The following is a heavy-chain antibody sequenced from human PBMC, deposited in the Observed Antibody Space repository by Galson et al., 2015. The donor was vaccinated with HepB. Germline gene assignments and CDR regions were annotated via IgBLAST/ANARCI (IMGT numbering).Heavy chain of an antibody. D-gene: IGHD3-3*01. CDR1: GYTFTSYD. J-gene: IGHJ6*03. Sequence: SVKVSCKASGYTFTSYDINWVRQATGQGLEWMGWMNPNSGNTGYAQKFQGRVTMTRNTSISTAYMELSSLRSEDTAVYYCARGEWGTIFGVVITYYYYYYMDVWGKGTTVTVSS. CDR3: ARGEWGTIFGVVITYYYYYYMDV. CDR2: MNPNSGNT. V-gene: IGHV1-8*01.